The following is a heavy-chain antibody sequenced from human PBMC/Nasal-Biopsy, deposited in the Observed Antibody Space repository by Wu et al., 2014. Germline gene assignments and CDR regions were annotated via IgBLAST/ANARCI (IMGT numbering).Heavy chain of an antibody. CDR2: IHPPDSEI. J-gene: IGHJ3*01. D-gene: IGHD3-16*01. Sequence: GAEVKKPGESLKISCKGSGYNFPASWIAWVRQMPGKGLELMGIIHPPDSEIRYRPSFEGQVTISVDKSINTAYLQWGSLKASDSAMYYCATALPRSVGGSSPEAFDAWGQGTMVTVTS. CDR3: ATALPRSVGGSSPEAFDA. V-gene: IGHV5-51*01. CDR1: GYNFPASW.